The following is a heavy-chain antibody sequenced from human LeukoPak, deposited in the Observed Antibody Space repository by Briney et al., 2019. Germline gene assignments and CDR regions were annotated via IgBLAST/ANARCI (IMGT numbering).Heavy chain of an antibody. V-gene: IGHV3-7*05. CDR3: ARGLGIYGLALDM. J-gene: IGHJ3*02. CDR2: IKQDGSEK. CDR1: GFTFSSNW. Sequence: PGGSLRLSCAAAGFTFSSNWMSWVRQAPGKGLQWVANIKQDGSEKYYVDSVKGRFTISRDNAKKSLYLQMNSLRGEDTAVYYCARGLGIYGLALDMWGQGTMVTVSS. D-gene: IGHD3-3*01.